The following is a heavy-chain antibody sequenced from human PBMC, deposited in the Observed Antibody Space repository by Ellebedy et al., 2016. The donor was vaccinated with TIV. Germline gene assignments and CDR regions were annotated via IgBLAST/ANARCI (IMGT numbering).Heavy chain of an antibody. J-gene: IGHJ4*02. D-gene: IGHD1/OR15-1a*01. Sequence: ASVKVSCXASGYTFTNYGITWVRQAPGQGLEWMGWISANNGNTNYAQKLQGRVTLTTDTSTSTAYMELRSLRSDDTALYYCARKPQNNPLDYWGQGTLVTVSS. CDR3: ARKPQNNPLDY. V-gene: IGHV1-18*04. CDR1: GYTFTNYG. CDR2: ISANNGNT.